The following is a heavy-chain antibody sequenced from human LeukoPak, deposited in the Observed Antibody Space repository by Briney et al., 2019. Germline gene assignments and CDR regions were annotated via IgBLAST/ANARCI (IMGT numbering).Heavy chain of an antibody. Sequence: ASVKVSCKASGYTFTSYYMHWVRQAPGQGLEWMGIINPSGGSTSYAQKFQGRATMTRDMSTSTVYMELSSLRPEDTAVYYRARGSSGRTKKYYYYYYMDVWGKGTTVTVSS. CDR3: ARGSSGRTKKYYYYYYMDV. V-gene: IGHV1-46*01. CDR1: GYTFTSYY. CDR2: INPSGGST. D-gene: IGHD3-10*01. J-gene: IGHJ6*03.